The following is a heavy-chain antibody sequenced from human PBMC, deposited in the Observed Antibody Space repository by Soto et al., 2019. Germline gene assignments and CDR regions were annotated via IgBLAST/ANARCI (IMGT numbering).Heavy chain of an antibody. Sequence: PSETLSLTCAVYGGSFSGYYWSWIRQPPGKGLEWIGEINHSGSTNYNPSLKSRVTISVDTSKNQFPLKLSSVTAADTAVYYCASSSITMVRGKFDYWGQGTLVTVSS. V-gene: IGHV4-34*01. CDR3: ASSSITMVRGKFDY. CDR1: GGSFSGYY. D-gene: IGHD3-10*01. J-gene: IGHJ4*02. CDR2: INHSGST.